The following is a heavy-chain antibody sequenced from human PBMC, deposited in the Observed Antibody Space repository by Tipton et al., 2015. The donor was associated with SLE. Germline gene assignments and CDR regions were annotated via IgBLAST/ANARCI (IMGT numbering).Heavy chain of an antibody. CDR3: ATGGERWLQLGGY. J-gene: IGHJ4*02. V-gene: IGHV4-38-2*02. CDR1: GYSISSGYY. D-gene: IGHD5-24*01. CDR2: VYHSGTT. Sequence: LRLSCTVSGYSISSGYYWGWIRQPPGKGLEWIGSVYHSGTTYYKPSLKSRLIISVDTSKNQFSLKLSSVTAADTAVYYCATGGERWLQLGGYWGQGTQVTVSP.